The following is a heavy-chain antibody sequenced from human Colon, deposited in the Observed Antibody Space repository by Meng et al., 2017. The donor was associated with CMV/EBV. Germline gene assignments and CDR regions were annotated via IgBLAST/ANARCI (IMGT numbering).Heavy chain of an antibody. CDR1: GGSISSSSYY. J-gene: IGHJ6*02. CDR2: IYYSGST. CDR3: ARDTLRFLEYQFHYYGMDV. V-gene: IGHV4-39*07. D-gene: IGHD3-3*01. Sequence: SETLSLTCTVSGGSISSSSYYWGWIRQPPGKGLEWIGSIYYSGSTYYNPSLKSRVTISVDTSKNQFSLRLSSVTAADTAVYYCARDTLRFLEYQFHYYGMDVWGLGTTVTVSS.